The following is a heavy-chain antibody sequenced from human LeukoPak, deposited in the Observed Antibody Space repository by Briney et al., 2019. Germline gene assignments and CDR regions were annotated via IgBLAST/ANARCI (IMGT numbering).Heavy chain of an antibody. J-gene: IGHJ4*02. CDR2: IWYDGSNK. CDR3: AGSGEAAHTYYFDY. V-gene: IGHV3-33*01. Sequence: GGSLRLTCAASGFTFSSYGMHWVRQAPGKGLEWVAVIWYDGSNKYYADSVKGRFTISRDNSKNTLYLQMNSLRAEDTAVYYCAGSGEAAHTYYFDYWGQGTLVTVSS. CDR1: GFTFSSYG. D-gene: IGHD2-15*01.